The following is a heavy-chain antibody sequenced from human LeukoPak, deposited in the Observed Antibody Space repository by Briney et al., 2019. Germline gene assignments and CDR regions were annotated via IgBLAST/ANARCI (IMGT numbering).Heavy chain of an antibody. CDR2: INHSGST. CDR1: GGSFSGYY. Sequence: SETLSLTCAVYGGSFSGYYWSWIRQPPGKGLEWIGEINHSGSTNYNPSLKSRVTISVDTSKNQFSLKLSSVTAADTAVYYCARGVRRYCSSTSCPNMYYYYGMDVWGQGTTVTVSS. D-gene: IGHD2-2*01. J-gene: IGHJ6*02. V-gene: IGHV4-34*01. CDR3: ARGVRRYCSSTSCPNMYYYYGMDV.